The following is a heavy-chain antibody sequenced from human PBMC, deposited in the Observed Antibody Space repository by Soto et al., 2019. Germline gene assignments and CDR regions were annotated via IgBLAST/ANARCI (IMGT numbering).Heavy chain of an antibody. Sequence: QVQLVESGGCVVQPGRSLRLSCAASGFTFSSYGMHWVRQAPGKGLEWVAVTWYDGSHKYYADSVKGRFTISRANSKKPMDLQMNSLGSEDAAVYYCARYQGSGWYNPPDAFDIWGQGTMVTVSS. D-gene: IGHD6-19*01. CDR1: GFTFSSYG. J-gene: IGHJ3*02. CDR3: ARYQGSGWYNPPDAFDI. CDR2: TWYDGSHK. V-gene: IGHV3-33*01.